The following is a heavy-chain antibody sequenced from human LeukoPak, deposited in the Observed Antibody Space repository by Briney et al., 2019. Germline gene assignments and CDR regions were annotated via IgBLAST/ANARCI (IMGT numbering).Heavy chain of an antibody. CDR1: DFSITSGYY. D-gene: IGHD3-22*01. J-gene: IGHJ3*02. CDR3: ACLTTADAFDI. V-gene: IGHV4-61*01. Sequence: SETLSLTCMISDFSITSGYYWGWIRQPPGKGLEWIGYIYDSGSTNYNPSLKSRVTISVDTSKNQFSLKLSSVTAADTAVYYCACLTTADAFDIWGQGTMVTVSS. CDR2: IYDSGST.